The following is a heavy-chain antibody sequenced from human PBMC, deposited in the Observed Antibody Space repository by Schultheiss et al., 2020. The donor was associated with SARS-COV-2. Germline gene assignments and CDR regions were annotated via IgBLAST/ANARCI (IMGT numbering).Heavy chain of an antibody. CDR2: ISYDGSNK. V-gene: IGHV3-30*03. J-gene: IGHJ3*02. CDR3: ARDWSESSSSGGDNAFDI. CDR1: GFTFSSYG. Sequence: GGSLRLSCAASGFTFSSYGMHWVRQAPGKGLEWVAVISYDGSNKYYADSVKGRFTISRDNSKNTVYLQMSSLRAEDTAVYYCARDWSESSSSGGDNAFDIWGQGTMVTVSS. D-gene: IGHD3-22*01.